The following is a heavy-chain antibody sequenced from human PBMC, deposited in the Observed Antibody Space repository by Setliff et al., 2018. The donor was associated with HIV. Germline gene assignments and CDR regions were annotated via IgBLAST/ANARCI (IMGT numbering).Heavy chain of an antibody. CDR2: ISSGGGT. CDR3: AKAPLTIVATGGEDC. J-gene: IGHJ4*02. V-gene: IGHV3-23*01. D-gene: IGHD6-13*01. CDR1: GFPFSNYA. Sequence: PGGSLRLSCAASGFPFSNYAMSWVRQAPGKGLGWVSAISSGGGTYYAAFVKGRFTISRDNSKNTLYLQMNSLRAEDTAVYSGAKAPLTIVATGGEDCWGQETLVTVSS.